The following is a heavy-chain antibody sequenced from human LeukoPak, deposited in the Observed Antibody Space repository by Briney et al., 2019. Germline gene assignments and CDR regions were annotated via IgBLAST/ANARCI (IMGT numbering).Heavy chain of an antibody. CDR1: GFTFSDHY. J-gene: IGHJ4*02. CDR3: ARASRSGSYFFY. Sequence: GGSLRLSCAASGFTFSDHYMDWVRQTPGKGLEWVGRSRNKANSYTTEYAAPVKGRFTISSDDSKNSLSLQMTSLKTDDMAVYYCARASRSGSYFFYWGQGTLVTVSS. CDR2: SRNKANSYTT. D-gene: IGHD1-26*01. V-gene: IGHV3-72*01.